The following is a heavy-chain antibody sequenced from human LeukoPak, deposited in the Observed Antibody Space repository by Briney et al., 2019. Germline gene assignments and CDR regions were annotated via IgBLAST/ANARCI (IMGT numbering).Heavy chain of an antibody. CDR2: FDPEDGDT. Sequence: ASVKVSCKVSGYTLAESSMHWVRQAPGKGLEWMGGFDPEDGDTIYTQKFQGRVTMTEDTSTDTAYMELSSLSSEDTAVYYCATDSTSGYYSCFGYWGQGTLVTVSS. D-gene: IGHD3-22*01. CDR1: GYTLAESS. V-gene: IGHV1-24*01. CDR3: ATDSTSGYYSCFGY. J-gene: IGHJ4*02.